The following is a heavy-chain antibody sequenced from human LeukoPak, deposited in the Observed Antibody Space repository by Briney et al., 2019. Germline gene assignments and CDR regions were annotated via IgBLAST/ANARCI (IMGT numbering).Heavy chain of an antibody. Sequence: PSETLSLTCTVSGGSISSGSYYWSWIRQPAGKGLEWIGRIYSSGSTNYNPSLKSRVTISLDTSKNQFSLKLSSVTAADTAVYYCARVNYYDSSGYYWFDPWGQGTLVTVSS. CDR1: GGSISSGSYY. CDR3: ARVNYYDSSGYYWFDP. J-gene: IGHJ5*02. CDR2: IYSSGST. V-gene: IGHV4-61*02. D-gene: IGHD3-22*01.